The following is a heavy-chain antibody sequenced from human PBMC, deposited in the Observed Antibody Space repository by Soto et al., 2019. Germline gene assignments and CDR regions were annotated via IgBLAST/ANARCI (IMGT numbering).Heavy chain of an antibody. CDR1: GFGFSHYV. CDR2: ISATAVSS. Sequence: GGSLRLSCAASGFGFSHYVMSWVRQAPGKGLEWVSGISATAVSSYSADSVKGRFTISRDNSQNMLYLQMNSLTAEDTAVYYCARGGDSWSGYSPHWGQGTLVTVSS. CDR3: ARGGDSWSGYSPH. V-gene: IGHV3-23*01. J-gene: IGHJ4*02. D-gene: IGHD3-3*01.